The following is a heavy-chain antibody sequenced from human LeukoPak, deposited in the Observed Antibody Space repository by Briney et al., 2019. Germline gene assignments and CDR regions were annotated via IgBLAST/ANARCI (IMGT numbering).Heavy chain of an antibody. D-gene: IGHD3-22*01. J-gene: IGHJ4*02. CDR2: ISYDGSNK. CDR1: AFIFSGHW. CDR3: ARTYYYDSSGSQPPDY. V-gene: IGHV3-30*03. Sequence: GGSLRLSCEGSAFIFSGHWMNWVRQTPGKGLEWVAVISYDGSNKYYADSVKGRFTISRDNSKNTLYLQMNSLRAEDTAVYYCARTYYYDSSGSQPPDYWGQGTLVTVSS.